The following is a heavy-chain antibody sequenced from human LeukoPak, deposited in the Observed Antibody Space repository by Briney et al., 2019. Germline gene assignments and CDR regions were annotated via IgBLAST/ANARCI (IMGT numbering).Heavy chain of an antibody. CDR1: GYSLSEVS. CDR2: INPNSGGT. D-gene: IGHD2-21*02. Sequence: ASVKVSCKVSGYSLSEVSMHWVRQAPGQGLEWMGWINPNSGGTNYAQKFQGRVTMTRDTSISTAYMELSRLRSDDTAVYYCARDSDCGGDCQPGAPQHWGQGTLVTVSS. J-gene: IGHJ1*01. V-gene: IGHV1-2*02. CDR3: ARDSDCGGDCQPGAPQH.